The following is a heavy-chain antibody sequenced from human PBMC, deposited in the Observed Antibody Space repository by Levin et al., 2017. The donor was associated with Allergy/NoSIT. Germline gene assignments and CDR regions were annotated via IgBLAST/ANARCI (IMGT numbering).Heavy chain of an antibody. CDR3: ARGVIAAAGARPFDY. J-gene: IGHJ4*02. CDR1: GYSINSGYF. Sequence: SETLSLTCAVSGYSINSGYFWGWIRQPPGKGLEWIGSINHRGSTYSNPSLKSRVTISVDTSNNQFSLRLSSVTAADTAVYYCARGVIAAAGARPFDYWGQGTLVTVSS. D-gene: IGHD6-13*01. V-gene: IGHV4-38-2*01. CDR2: INHRGST.